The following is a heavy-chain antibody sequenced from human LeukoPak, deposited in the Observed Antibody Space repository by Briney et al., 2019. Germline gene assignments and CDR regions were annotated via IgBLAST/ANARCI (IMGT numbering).Heavy chain of an antibody. CDR2: IYYSGST. Sequence: PSETLSLTCTVSGGSISSYYWSWIRQPPGKGLEWIGYIYYSGSTNYNPSLKSRVTISVDTSKNQFSLKLSSVTAADTAVYYCARHVKLWSPEDERCLYYFDYWGQGTLVTVSS. J-gene: IGHJ4*02. CDR1: GGSISSYY. D-gene: IGHD3-10*01. V-gene: IGHV4-59*08. CDR3: ARHVKLWSPEDERCLYYFDY.